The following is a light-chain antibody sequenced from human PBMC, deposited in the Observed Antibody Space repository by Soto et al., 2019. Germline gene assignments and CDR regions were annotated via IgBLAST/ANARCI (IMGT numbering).Light chain of an antibody. V-gene: IGKV1-5*03. CDR3: QQYNSYPLT. CDR1: QSISSW. Sequence: DIQMTQSSSTLSASVGDRVTITCRASQSISSWLAWYQQKPGKAPKLLIYKASSLESGVPSRFSGSGSGTEFTLTISSLQPGDFATYYCQQYNSYPLTFGGGTKVDI. J-gene: IGKJ4*01. CDR2: KAS.